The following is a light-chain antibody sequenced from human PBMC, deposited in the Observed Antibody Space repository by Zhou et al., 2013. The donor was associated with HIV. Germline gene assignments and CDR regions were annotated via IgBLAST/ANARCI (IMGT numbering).Light chain of an antibody. CDR1: QDVSSH. Sequence: AIRMTQSPSSLSASTGDRVTITCRASQDVSSHLAWYQQKPGKAPRLLIYAASTLQSGVPSRFRGSGSGTDFTLTISYLQSEDFASYYCQQYYGYPRTFATGPKVDIK. CDR3: QQYYGYPRT. CDR2: AAS. V-gene: IGKV1-8*01. J-gene: IGKJ1*01.